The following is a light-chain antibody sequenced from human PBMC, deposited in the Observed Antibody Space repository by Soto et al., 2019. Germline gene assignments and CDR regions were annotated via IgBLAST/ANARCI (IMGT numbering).Light chain of an antibody. Sequence: EIELTQSPVTLSVSPGERATLSCRASQSVSSDLAWFQQKPGQAPRLLIYGASTRAPGIPARFSGSGSGTEFTLTISSLQCEDFAIYYCQQYNNWPLTFGGGTKVEIK. V-gene: IGKV3-15*01. CDR2: GAS. CDR3: QQYNNWPLT. CDR1: QSVSSD. J-gene: IGKJ4*01.